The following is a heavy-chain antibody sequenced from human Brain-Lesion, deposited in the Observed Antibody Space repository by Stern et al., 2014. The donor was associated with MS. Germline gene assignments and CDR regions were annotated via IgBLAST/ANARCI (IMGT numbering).Heavy chain of an antibody. Sequence: QVQLVESGPGLVKPSQTLSLSCTVSGGSISSGGYYWSWIRQPAGKGLEWIGRIFNSGSTSYNPSLKSRVTLSIDPSKNQFSLRLNSMTAADTAVYYCARGRVVPGFQYYATDVWGQGTTVIVSS. D-gene: IGHD2-2*01. CDR3: ARGRVVPGFQYYATDV. J-gene: IGHJ6*02. CDR1: GGSISSGGYY. V-gene: IGHV4-61*02. CDR2: IFNSGST.